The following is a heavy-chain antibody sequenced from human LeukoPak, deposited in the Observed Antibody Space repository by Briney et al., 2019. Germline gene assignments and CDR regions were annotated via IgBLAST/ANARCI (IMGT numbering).Heavy chain of an antibody. D-gene: IGHD3-22*01. CDR1: GYTFTSYG. CDR2: ISAYNGNT. CDR3: ARDRDRGYYDSSGYYYLNAFDI. V-gene: IGHV1-18*01. Sequence: ASVKVSCKASGYTFTSYGISWVRQAPGQGLEWMGWISAYNGNTNYAQKLQGRVTMTTDTSTSTAYMELRSLRSDDTAVYYCARDRDRGYYDSSGYYYLNAFDIWGQGTMVTVSS. J-gene: IGHJ3*02.